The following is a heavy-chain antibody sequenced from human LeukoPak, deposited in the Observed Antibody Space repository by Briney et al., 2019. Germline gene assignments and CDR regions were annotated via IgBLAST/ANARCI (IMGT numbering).Heavy chain of an antibody. CDR1: GLSFSSSW. V-gene: IGHV3-74*03. J-gene: IGHJ4*01. CDR3: ARSYGGFDY. D-gene: IGHD4-23*01. Sequence: GGSLRLSCAASGLSFSSSWMHWVRQAPGKGLMWVSRISDDGTSTMYAASVKGRFTMSRSNAKNTLPLQMDSLTAEDTAVYYCARSYGGFDYWGQGVLVTVS. CDR2: ISDDGTST.